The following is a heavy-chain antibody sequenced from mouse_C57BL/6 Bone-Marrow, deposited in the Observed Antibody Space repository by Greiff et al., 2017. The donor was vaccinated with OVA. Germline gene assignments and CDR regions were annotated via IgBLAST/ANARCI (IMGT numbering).Heavy chain of an antibody. D-gene: IGHD1-1*01. CDR3: RNYYGSSLFDY. J-gene: IGHJ2*01. Sequence: VQLQQSGPELVKPGASVKMSCKASGYTFTDYYMHWVKQKPGKGLEWIGEIYPGSGNTYYNEKFKGKATLTADTASSTAYMQLSSLTSEDSAVYFCARNYYGSSLFDYWGQGTTLTVSS. V-gene: IGHV1-83*01. CDR1: YTFTDYYM. CDR2: YPGSGNTY.